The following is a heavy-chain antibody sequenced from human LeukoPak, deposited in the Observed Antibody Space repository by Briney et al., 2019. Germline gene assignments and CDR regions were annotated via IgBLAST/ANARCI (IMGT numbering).Heavy chain of an antibody. CDR2: IYYSGST. D-gene: IGHD6-19*01. V-gene: IGHV4-39*07. CDR1: GGSISSSSYY. J-gene: IGHJ4*02. CDR3: ASSGALAVAGEY. Sequence: SETLSLTCTVSGGSISSSSYYWGWIRQPPGKGLEWIGSIYYSGSTYYNPSLKSRVTISVDTSKNQFSLKLSSVTAADTAVYYCASSGALAVAGEYWGQGTLVTVSS.